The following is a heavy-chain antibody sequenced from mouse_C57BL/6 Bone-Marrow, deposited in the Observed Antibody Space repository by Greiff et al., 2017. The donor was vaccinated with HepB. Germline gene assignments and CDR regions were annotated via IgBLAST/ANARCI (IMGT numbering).Heavy chain of an antibody. CDR3: TYILY. D-gene: IGHD1-3*01. CDR1: GFHFKDDY. CDR2: FDPEIVDT. V-gene: IGHV14-4*01. J-gene: IGHJ2*01. Sequence: VQLQPSGAVLVRPGASVKFSCTASGFHFKDDYLHLVKPRPEQGLAWIGWFDPEIVDTEYASKFQGKATITADTSSNTAYLQLSSLTSEDTAVYYCTYILYWGQGTTLTVSS.